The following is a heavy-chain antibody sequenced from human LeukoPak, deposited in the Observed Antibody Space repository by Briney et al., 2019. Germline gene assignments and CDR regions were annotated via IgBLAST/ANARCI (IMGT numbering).Heavy chain of an antibody. J-gene: IGHJ4*02. D-gene: IGHD1-26*01. V-gene: IGHV3-30*18. CDR3: AKARFVGSYQAFDY. CDR1: GFTFSSYG. Sequence: PGGSLRLSCAASGFTFSSYGMHWIRQAPGKGLEWVALISYDGSNKYYADSVKGRFTISRDNSKNTLYLEMNSLRAEDTAVYYCAKARFVGSYQAFDYWGQGTLVTVSS. CDR2: ISYDGSNK.